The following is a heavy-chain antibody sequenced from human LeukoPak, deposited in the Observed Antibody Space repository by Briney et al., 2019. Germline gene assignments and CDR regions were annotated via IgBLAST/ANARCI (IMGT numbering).Heavy chain of an antibody. CDR2: IYPGDSDT. V-gene: IGHV5-51*01. Sequence: GESLKISCKGSGYSFSSYWIGWVRQMPGKGLKWMGIIYPGDSDTRYSPSFQGQVTISAEKSISTAYLQWSSLKASDTAMYYCVGITMVRGVIITSDYWGQGTLVTVSS. D-gene: IGHD3-10*01. CDR1: GYSFSSYW. J-gene: IGHJ4*02. CDR3: VGITMVRGVIITSDY.